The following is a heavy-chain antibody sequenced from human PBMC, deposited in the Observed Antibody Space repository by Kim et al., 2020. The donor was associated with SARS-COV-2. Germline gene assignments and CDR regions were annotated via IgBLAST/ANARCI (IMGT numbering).Heavy chain of an antibody. CDR2: ISGSGGST. D-gene: IGHD6-6*01. V-gene: IGHV3-23*01. J-gene: IGHJ4*02. Sequence: GGSLRLSCAASGFTFSSYAMSWVRQAPGKGLEWVSAISGSGGSTYYADSVKGRFTISRDNSKNTLYMQMNSLRAEDTAVYYCAKGEQLTDGPADYWGQGTLVTVSS. CDR3: AKGEQLTDGPADY. CDR1: GFTFSSYA.